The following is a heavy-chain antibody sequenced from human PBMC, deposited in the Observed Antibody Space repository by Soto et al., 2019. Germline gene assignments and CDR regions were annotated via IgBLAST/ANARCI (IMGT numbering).Heavy chain of an antibody. Sequence: PGESLKISCKGSGYSFTSYWIGWVRQMPGKGLEWMGIIYPGDSDTRYSPSFQGQVTISRDNAKNSLYLQMNSLRAEDTAVYYCARVGFDGGNVLRYFDWLGPLDYWGQGTQVTVSS. D-gene: IGHD3-9*01. CDR1: GYSFTSYW. CDR2: IYPGDSDT. J-gene: IGHJ4*02. V-gene: IGHV5-51*01. CDR3: ARVGFDGGNVLRYFDWLGPLDY.